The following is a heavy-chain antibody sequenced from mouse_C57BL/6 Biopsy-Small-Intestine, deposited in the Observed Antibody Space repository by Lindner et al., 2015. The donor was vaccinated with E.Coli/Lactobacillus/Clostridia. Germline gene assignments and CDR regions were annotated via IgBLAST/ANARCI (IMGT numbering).Heavy chain of an antibody. V-gene: IGHV1-72*04. CDR3: ATTHIDYSNYYYYYMDV. J-gene: IGHJ1*03. Sequence: SVKVSCKASGYTFTGYFMHWVRQAPGQGLEWMGRIAPNSGGTNYAQKFKGRVTMTEDTSTDTAYMELSSLRSEDTAVYYCATTHIDYSNYYYYYMDVWGKGTTVTVSS. D-gene: IGHD2-5*01. CDR1: GYTFTGYF. CDR2: IAPNSGGT.